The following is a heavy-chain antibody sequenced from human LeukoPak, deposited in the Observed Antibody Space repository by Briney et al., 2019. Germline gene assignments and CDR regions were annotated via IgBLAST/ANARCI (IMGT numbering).Heavy chain of an antibody. CDR1: GGSISRGGYY. Sequence: NPSQTLSLTCTVSGGSISRGGYYWSWIRQHPGKGLEWIGYIYYSGSTYYNPSLKSRVTISVDTSKNQFSLKLSSVTAADTAVYYCARGRPNYDILTGYPSPFDYWGQGTLVTVSS. J-gene: IGHJ4*02. CDR2: IYYSGST. CDR3: ARGRPNYDILTGYPSPFDY. D-gene: IGHD3-9*01. V-gene: IGHV4-31*03.